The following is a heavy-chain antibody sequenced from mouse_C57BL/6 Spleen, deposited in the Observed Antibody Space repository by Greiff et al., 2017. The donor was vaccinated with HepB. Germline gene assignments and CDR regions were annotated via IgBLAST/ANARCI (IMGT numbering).Heavy chain of an antibody. CDR2: ISYDGSN. J-gene: IGHJ4*01. V-gene: IGHV3-6*01. Sequence: EVKLEESGPGLVKPSQSLSLTCSVTGYSITSGYYWNWIRQFPGNKLEWMGYISYDGSNNYNPSLKNRISITRDTSKNQFFLKLNSVTTEDTATYYCARGSNYSYAMDYWGQGTSVTVSS. CDR1: GYSITSGYY. D-gene: IGHD2-5*01. CDR3: ARGSNYSYAMDY.